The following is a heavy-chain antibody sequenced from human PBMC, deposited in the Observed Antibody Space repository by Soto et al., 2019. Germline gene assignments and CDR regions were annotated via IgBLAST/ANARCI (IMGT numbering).Heavy chain of an antibody. CDR3: AIGPGTMAKIDY. J-gene: IGHJ4*02. CDR2: IYYSGST. D-gene: IGHD3-10*01. Sequence: SETLSLTCTVSGGSISSGGYYWSWIRQHPGKGLEWIGYIYYSGSTYYNPSLKSRVTISVDTSKNQFSLKLSSVTAADTAVYYCAIGPGTMAKIDYWGQGTLVTVSS. CDR1: GGSISSGGYY. V-gene: IGHV4-31*03.